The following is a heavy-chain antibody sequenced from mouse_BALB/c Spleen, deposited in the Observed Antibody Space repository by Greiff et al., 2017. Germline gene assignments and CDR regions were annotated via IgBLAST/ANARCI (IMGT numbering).Heavy chain of an antibody. CDR2: INPSSGYT. Sequence: QVQLKESAAELARPGASVKMSCKASGYTFTSYTMHWVKQRPGQGLEWIGYINPSSGYTEYNQKFKDKTTLTADKSSSTAYMQLSSLTSEDSAVYYCARSPLYDGYYVAWFAYWGQGTLVTVSA. J-gene: IGHJ3*01. CDR3: ARSPLYDGYYVAWFAY. CDR1: GYTFTSYT. V-gene: IGHV1-4*02. D-gene: IGHD2-3*01.